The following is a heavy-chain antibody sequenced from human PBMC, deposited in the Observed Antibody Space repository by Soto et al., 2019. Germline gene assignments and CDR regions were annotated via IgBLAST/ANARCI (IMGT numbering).Heavy chain of an antibody. J-gene: IGHJ4*02. CDR3: ARGVPGEYSYGTFDY. Sequence: QVQLVESGGGVVQPGRSLRLSCAASGFTFSSYAMHWVRQAPGKGLEWVAVISYDGSNKYYADSVKGRFTISRDNSKNTLYLQMNSLRAEDTAVYYCARGVPGEYSYGTFDYWGQGTLVTVSS. D-gene: IGHD5-18*01. V-gene: IGHV3-30-3*01. CDR1: GFTFSSYA. CDR2: ISYDGSNK.